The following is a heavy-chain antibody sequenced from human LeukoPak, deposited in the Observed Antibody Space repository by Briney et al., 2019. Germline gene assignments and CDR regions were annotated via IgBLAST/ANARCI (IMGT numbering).Heavy chain of an antibody. Sequence: SETLSLTCAVYGGSFSGYYWSWIRQPPGKGLEWIGEINHSGSTNYNPSLKSRVTISADMSKNQFSLKLSSVTAADTAVYYCARGDYMTMVRGAPRYYYGMDVWGQGTTVTVSS. CDR2: INHSGST. CDR3: ARGDYMTMVRGAPRYYYGMDV. J-gene: IGHJ6*02. V-gene: IGHV4-34*01. CDR1: GGSFSGYY. D-gene: IGHD3-10*01.